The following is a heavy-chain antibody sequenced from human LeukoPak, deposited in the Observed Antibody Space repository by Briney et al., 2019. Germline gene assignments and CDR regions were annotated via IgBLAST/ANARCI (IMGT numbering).Heavy chain of an antibody. J-gene: IGHJ4*02. CDR1: GGSISSYY. Sequence: SETLSLTCTVSGGSISSYYWSWIRQPPGKGLEWIGYIYYSGSTNYNPSLKSRVTISVDTSKNQFSLKLSSVTAADTAVYYCARAKWLQFDYWGQGTLVTVPS. CDR3: ARAKWLQFDY. CDR2: IYYSGST. V-gene: IGHV4-59*01. D-gene: IGHD5-24*01.